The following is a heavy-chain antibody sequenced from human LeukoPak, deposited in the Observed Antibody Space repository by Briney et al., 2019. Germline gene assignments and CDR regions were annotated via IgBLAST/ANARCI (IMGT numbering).Heavy chain of an antibody. Sequence: QTGGSLRLSCAASGFAFNSAWMTWVRQAPGKGLEWVGNIAPDGSKGVYVDSVKGRFTITRDNAKNSLYLQMNSLRAEDTAVYYCARGVPGEGSGSYYFDYWGQGTLVTVSS. V-gene: IGHV3-7*01. D-gene: IGHD3-10*01. CDR1: GFAFNSAW. CDR2: IAPDGSKG. J-gene: IGHJ4*02. CDR3: ARGVPGEGSGSYYFDY.